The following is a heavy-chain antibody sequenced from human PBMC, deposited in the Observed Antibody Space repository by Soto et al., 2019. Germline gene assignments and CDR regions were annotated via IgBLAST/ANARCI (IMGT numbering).Heavy chain of an antibody. Sequence: TSDTLSLTSTVPGDSITSGGYYWGWIRHLPGKGLECIGCIYPSGGTHYNPSLKSRFTISIDTSNNQFSLKLSSVTAADTAVHYCAREGAEGPHNWFDPWGQGTLVTVSS. CDR3: AREGAEGPHNWFDP. J-gene: IGHJ5*02. D-gene: IGHD3-16*01. V-gene: IGHV4-30-4*02. CDR1: GDSITSGGYY. CDR2: IYPSGGT.